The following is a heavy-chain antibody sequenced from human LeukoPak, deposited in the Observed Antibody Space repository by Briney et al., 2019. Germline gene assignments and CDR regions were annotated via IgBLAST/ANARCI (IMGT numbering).Heavy chain of an antibody. D-gene: IGHD3-22*01. CDR3: ARSYDSSGYYSIRDAFDI. V-gene: IGHV1-18*01. CDR2: ISAYNGNT. Sequence: ASVKVSCKASGYTFTSYGISWVRQAPGQGLEWMGWISAYNGNTNYAQKLQGRVTITTDESTSTAYMELSSLRSEDTAVYYCARSYDSSGYYSIRDAFDIWGQGTMVTVSS. J-gene: IGHJ3*02. CDR1: GYTFTSYG.